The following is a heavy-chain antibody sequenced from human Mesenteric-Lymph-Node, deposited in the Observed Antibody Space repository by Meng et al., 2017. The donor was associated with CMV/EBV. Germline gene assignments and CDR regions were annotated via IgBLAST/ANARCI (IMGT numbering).Heavy chain of an antibody. J-gene: IGHJ6*02. CDR3: ARGVDYMYYYGIDV. CDR2: INPNSGDT. CDR1: GYTFTAYY. V-gene: IGHV1-2*02. D-gene: IGHD4/OR15-4a*01. Sequence: ASVKVSCKASGYTFTAYYLHWVRQAPGQGLEWMGWINPNSGDTTYAQNFQGRVTLTRDTSINTAYMELNRLRSDDTAVYFCARGVDYMYYYGIDVWGQGTTVTVSS.